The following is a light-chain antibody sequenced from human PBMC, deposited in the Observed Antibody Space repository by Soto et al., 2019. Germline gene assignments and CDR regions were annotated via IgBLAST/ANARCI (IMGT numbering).Light chain of an antibody. CDR1: LSVSSS. V-gene: IGKV3-20*01. CDR2: GAS. J-gene: IGKJ5*01. Sequence: ETVLTQSPGTLSLSPGERATLSCRASLSVSSSLAWYQQKPGQAPRLLIYGASSRATGIPDRFSGSGSGTDFALTICRVETEDVAVFYCQQYGTSPITFGQGTRLEIK. CDR3: QQYGTSPIT.